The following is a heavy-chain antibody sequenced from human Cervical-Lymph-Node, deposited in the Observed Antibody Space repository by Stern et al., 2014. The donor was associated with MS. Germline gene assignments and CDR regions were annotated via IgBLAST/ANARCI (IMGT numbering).Heavy chain of an antibody. Sequence: QVQLVQSGADVKKPGSSVKVSCKASGGTFSSSYAVSWVRKAPGQGLEWMGRIIPIIGLPNYAQKFQSRLTITAANSTSTVYMELTSLTPEDTAVYYCARGIVSNRPAATLHNLFDPWGQGTLVTVSS. D-gene: IGHD2-15*01. J-gene: IGHJ5*02. CDR2: IIPIIGLP. CDR3: ARGIVSNRPAATLHNLFDP. V-gene: IGHV1-69*09. CDR1: GGTFSSSYA.